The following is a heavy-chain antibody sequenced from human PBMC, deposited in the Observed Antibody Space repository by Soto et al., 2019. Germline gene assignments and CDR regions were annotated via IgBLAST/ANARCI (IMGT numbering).Heavy chain of an antibody. CDR1: GGTFSSYA. J-gene: IGHJ4*02. CDR3: ARSWSSSWGWAYFDY. Sequence: SVKVSCKASGGTFSSYAISWVRQAPGQGLEWMGGIIPIFGTANYAQKFQGRVTITADESTSTAYMELSSLRSEDTAVYYCARSWSSSWGWAYFDYWGQGTLVTVSS. V-gene: IGHV1-69*13. CDR2: IIPIFGTA. D-gene: IGHD6-13*01.